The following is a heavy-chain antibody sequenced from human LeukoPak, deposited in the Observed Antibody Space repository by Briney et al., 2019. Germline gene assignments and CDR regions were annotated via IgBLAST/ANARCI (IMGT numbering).Heavy chain of an antibody. J-gene: IGHJ4*02. CDR3: ARGLSGGVDY. V-gene: IGHV3-53*01. Sequence: GGSLRLSCAASGFTVSSNYMSWVRQAPGKGLEWVSVIYSGGSTYYADSVKGRFTTSRDNAKNSLYLQMNSLRAEDTAVYYCARGLSGGVDYWGQGTLVTVSS. CDR2: IYSGGST. CDR1: GFTVSSNY. D-gene: IGHD1-26*01.